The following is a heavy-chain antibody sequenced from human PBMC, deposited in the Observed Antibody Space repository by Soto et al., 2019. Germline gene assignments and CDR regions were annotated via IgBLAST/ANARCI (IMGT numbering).Heavy chain of an antibody. J-gene: IGHJ2*01. D-gene: IGHD6-19*01. CDR1: GYTFTGYY. CDR3: ARAIAVAFVTPVPNGYFDL. CDR2: INPNSGGT. V-gene: IGHV1-2*04. Sequence: ASVKVSCKASGYTFTGYYMHWVRQAPGQGLEWMGWINPNSGGTNYAQKFQGWVTMTRDTSISTAYMELSRLRSDDTAVYYCARAIAVAFVTPVPNGYFDLWGRGTLVTVSS.